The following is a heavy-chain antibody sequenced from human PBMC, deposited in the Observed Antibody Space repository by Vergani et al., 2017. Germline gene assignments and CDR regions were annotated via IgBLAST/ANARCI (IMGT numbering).Heavy chain of an antibody. V-gene: IGHV4-34*01. CDR1: GGSFSGYY. CDR3: ARGVLRXLEWLGYYYYYMDV. Sequence: QVQLQQWGAGLLKPSETLSLTCAVYGGSFSGYYWSWFRQPPGKGLEWIGEINHSGSTNYNPSLKSRVTISVDTSKNQFSLKLSSVTAADTAVYYCARGVLRXLEWLGYYYYYMDVWGKGTTVTVSS. CDR2: INHSGST. D-gene: IGHD3-3*01. J-gene: IGHJ6*03.